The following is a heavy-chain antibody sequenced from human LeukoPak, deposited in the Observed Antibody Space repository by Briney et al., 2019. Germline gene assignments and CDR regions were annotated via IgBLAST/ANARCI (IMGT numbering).Heavy chain of an antibody. CDR2: IYTSGST. Sequence: SETLSLTCTVSGGSISSYYWSWVRQPPGKGLEWIGYIYTSGSTNYNPSLESRITMLVDTSKNQVSLNLSSVTAADTAVYYCARGIVSSSWYGNWLDPWGQGTLVTVSS. J-gene: IGHJ5*02. V-gene: IGHV4-4*09. CDR1: GGSISSYY. CDR3: ARGIVSSSWYGNWLDP. D-gene: IGHD6-13*01.